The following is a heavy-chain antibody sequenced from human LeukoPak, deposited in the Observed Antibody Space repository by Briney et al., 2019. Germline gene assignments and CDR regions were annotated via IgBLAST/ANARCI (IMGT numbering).Heavy chain of an antibody. CDR2: ISRSGGNT. D-gene: IGHD4-11*01. Sequence: PGGSLRLSCAASGFTFSSHAMSRVRQAPGKGLEWVAAISRSGGNTYYGDSVKGRFTISRDSSKNTLHLQMDSLRAEDTAVYYCAKDWPVSGDHYSPFDYWGQGTLVTVSS. CDR3: AKDWPVSGDHYSPFDY. CDR1: GFTFSSHA. V-gene: IGHV3-23*01. J-gene: IGHJ4*02.